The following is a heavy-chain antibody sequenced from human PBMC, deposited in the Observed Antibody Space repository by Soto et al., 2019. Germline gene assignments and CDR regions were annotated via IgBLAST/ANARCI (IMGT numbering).Heavy chain of an antibody. CDR2: IYYSGST. CDR3: ARDLYYGDTLGYYGMDV. D-gene: IGHD4-17*01. Sequence: QVQLQESGPGLVKPSQTLSLTCTVSGGSISSGGYYWSWIRQHPGKGLEWIGYIYYSGSTYYNPSRKSRVTISVDTSKNQFSLKLSSVTAADTAVYYCARDLYYGDTLGYYGMDVWGQGTTVTASS. CDR1: GGSISSGGYY. J-gene: IGHJ6*02. V-gene: IGHV4-31*03.